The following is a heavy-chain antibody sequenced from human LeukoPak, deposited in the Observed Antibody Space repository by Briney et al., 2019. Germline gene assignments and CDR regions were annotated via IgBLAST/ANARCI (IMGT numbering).Heavy chain of an antibody. CDR1: GGSISSSSYY. CDR2: MYYSGST. V-gene: IGHV4-39*01. J-gene: IGHJ4*02. CDR3: ARQTGVGGMIDY. D-gene: IGHD3-16*01. Sequence: SETLSLTCTVSGGSISSSSYYWGWIRQPPGKGLEWIGNMYYSGSTYYNPSLKSRVTISVDTPKNQFSRKVSSVTAADTAVYYCARQTGVGGMIDYWGQGTLVTVSS.